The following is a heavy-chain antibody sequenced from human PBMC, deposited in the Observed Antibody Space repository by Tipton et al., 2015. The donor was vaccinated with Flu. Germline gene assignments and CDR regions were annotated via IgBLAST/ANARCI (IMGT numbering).Heavy chain of an antibody. CDR3: ARERNSVYYFDY. CDR1: GDSIGSRYF. Sequence: TLSLTCSVFGDSIGSRYFWAWVRQPPGKGLEWIGNVHRSGISYYNPSLKSRVTMSVDTSKINFSLRLTSVTAADTAVYYCARERNSVYYFDYWGQGTLVTVSS. V-gene: IGHV4-38-2*02. J-gene: IGHJ4*02. D-gene: IGHD1-14*01. CDR2: VHRSGIS.